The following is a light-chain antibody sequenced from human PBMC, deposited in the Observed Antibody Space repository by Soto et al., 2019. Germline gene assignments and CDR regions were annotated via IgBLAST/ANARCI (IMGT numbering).Light chain of an antibody. CDR1: QSVSGN. J-gene: IGKJ4*01. CDR3: QQYNNWPPIT. V-gene: IGKV3-15*01. CDR2: GAS. Sequence: EIVMTQSPATLSVSPGERATLSCRASQSVSGNLAWYQQRPGQAPRLLIYGASTRATGIPARFSGSVSGTEFTLTISSLQSEDFAVCYCQQYNNWPPITFGGGTKVEIK.